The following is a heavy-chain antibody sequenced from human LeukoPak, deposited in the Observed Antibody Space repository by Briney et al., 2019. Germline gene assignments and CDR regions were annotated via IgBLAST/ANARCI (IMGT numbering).Heavy chain of an antibody. CDR2: IYYTGST. CDR3: ARHPTPYSSGPEAGY. CDR1: GGSISSHY. Sequence: SETLSLTCTVSGGSISSHYWSWIRQPPGKGLEWIGYIYYTGSTHYNPSLKSRVTISVDTSMNQFFLKLSSVTAADTAVYYCARHPTPYSSGPEAGYWGQGTLVTVSS. V-gene: IGHV4-59*08. J-gene: IGHJ4*02. D-gene: IGHD6-19*01.